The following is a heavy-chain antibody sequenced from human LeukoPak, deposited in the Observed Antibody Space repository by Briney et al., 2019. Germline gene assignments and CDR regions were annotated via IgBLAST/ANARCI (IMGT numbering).Heavy chain of an antibody. CDR1: GGSFSGYY. Sequence: SETLSLTCAVYGGSFSGYYWSWIRQPPGKGLEWIGEINHSGSTNYNPPLKSRVTISVDTSKNQFSLKLSSVTAADTAVYYCARLRGRSDYWGQGTLVTVSS. V-gene: IGHV4-34*01. CDR2: INHSGST. J-gene: IGHJ4*02. D-gene: IGHD2-15*01. CDR3: ARLRGRSDY.